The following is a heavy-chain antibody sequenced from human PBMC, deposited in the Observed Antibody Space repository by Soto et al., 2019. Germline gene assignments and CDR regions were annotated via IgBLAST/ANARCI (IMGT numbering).Heavy chain of an antibody. J-gene: IGHJ4*02. V-gene: IGHV3-11*05. Sequence: QVQLVESGGGLVKPGGSLRVSCAASGFTFSDYYMSWIRQAPGKGLEWVSYISSSSSYTNYADSVKGRFTISGDNAKNSLYLQMNSLRAEDTAVYYCARDHHRYSGYDYVDYWGQGTLVTVSS. D-gene: IGHD5-12*01. CDR2: ISSSSSYT. CDR3: ARDHHRYSGYDYVDY. CDR1: GFTFSDYY.